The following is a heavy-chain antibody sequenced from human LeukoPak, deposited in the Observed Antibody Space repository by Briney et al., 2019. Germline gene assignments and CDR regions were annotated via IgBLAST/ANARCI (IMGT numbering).Heavy chain of an antibody. J-gene: IGHJ1*01. Sequence: PGRSLRLSCAASGVTFRSYGMYWGRKGPRKGLEWVAVISYDGSNKYYAESVKGRFTLSRDNSKNTLYLQMNSLRDEDTAVYFCARGDYYDSSGIDGYFQHWGQGTLVTVSS. V-gene: IGHV3-30*03. CDR3: ARGDYYDSSGIDGYFQH. CDR2: ISYDGSNK. CDR1: GVTFRSYG. D-gene: IGHD3-22*01.